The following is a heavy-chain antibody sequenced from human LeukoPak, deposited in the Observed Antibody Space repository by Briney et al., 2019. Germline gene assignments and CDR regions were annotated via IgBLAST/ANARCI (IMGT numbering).Heavy chain of an antibody. Sequence: SSETLSLTCAVYDGSFTGYYWSWIRQPPGKGLEWIGDINHNRVTNYSPSLKSRVTISLDTFKKQFSLKLGSVTAADTAVYFCARGRDVKYYDYDWGKGRYTHVFDMWGRGTMVIVSS. V-gene: IGHV4-34*01. D-gene: IGHD3-16*02. CDR2: INHNRVT. CDR1: DGSFTGYY. J-gene: IGHJ3*02. CDR3: ARGRDVKYYDYDWGKGRYTHVFDM.